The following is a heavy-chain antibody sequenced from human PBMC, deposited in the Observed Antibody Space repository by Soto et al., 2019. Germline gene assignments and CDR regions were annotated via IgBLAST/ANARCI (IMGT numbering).Heavy chain of an antibody. CDR1: GFTFSSFA. CDR3: AKDQAVSGRNDFDS. J-gene: IGHJ4*02. D-gene: IGHD6-19*01. V-gene: IGHV3-23*01. CDR2: IGGSGFTT. Sequence: EVQLLESGGGLVQPGGSLRLSCAASGFTFSSFAMTWVRQAPGKGLEWVSTIGGSGFTTYYADSVKGRLIISRDNSKNTMYLQMPSLRAEDTAVYYCAKDQAVSGRNDFDSWGQGTRVTVSS.